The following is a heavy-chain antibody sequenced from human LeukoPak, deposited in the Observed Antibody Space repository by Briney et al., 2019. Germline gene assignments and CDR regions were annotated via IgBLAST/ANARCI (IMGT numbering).Heavy chain of an antibody. CDR1: GFAFRCYW. V-gene: IGHV3-7*01. D-gene: IGHD1-26*01. J-gene: IGHJ4*02. CDR3: ARLGGSYYTY. CDR2: IKQDGGEK. Sequence: GSLRLSWVASGFAFRCYWMSWVRPAPGEGLEWVANIKQDGGEKYYVDSVKGRFTISRDNAKNSLFLQMNSLRVEDTAVYYCARLGGSYYTYWGQGTLVTVSS.